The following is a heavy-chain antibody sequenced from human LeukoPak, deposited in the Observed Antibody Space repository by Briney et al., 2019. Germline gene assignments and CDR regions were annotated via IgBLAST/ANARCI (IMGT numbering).Heavy chain of an antibody. CDR2: MYNSGST. D-gene: IGHD2-21*02. Sequence: PSETLSLTCSVSGDSISSNYWSWIRQPPGKGLEGIGYMYNSGSTNYNPSLKSLDTISVDTSKNQFSLMLTSVTAADTAVYFCARGAGRCGGDCYSSDSWGQGTLVTVSS. V-gene: IGHV4-59*01. CDR3: ARGAGRCGGDCYSSDS. CDR1: GDSISSNY. J-gene: IGHJ4*02.